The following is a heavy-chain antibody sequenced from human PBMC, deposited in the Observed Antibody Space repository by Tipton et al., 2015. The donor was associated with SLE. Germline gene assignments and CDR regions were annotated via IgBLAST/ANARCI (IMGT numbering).Heavy chain of an antibody. V-gene: IGHV3-23*01. CDR3: ARRGGGWDYWYFDL. CDR1: GFTFSNYA. Sequence: SLRLSCAASGFTFSNYAMTWVRQAPGKGLELASGISGSGTTTDYADSVKGRFTISRDNSKNTLYLQMNSLRAEDTAVYYCARRGGGWDYWYFDLWGRGTLVTVSS. J-gene: IGHJ2*01. D-gene: IGHD6-19*01. CDR2: ISGSGTTT.